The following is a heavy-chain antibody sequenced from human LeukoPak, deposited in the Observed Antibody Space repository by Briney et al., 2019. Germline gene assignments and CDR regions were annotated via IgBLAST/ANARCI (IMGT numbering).Heavy chain of an antibody. CDR2: IIPIFGTA. J-gene: IGHJ3*02. CDR3: ASSAKPIINVGPDAFDI. CDR1: GGTFSSYA. Sequence: ASVKVSCKASGGTFSSYAISWVRQAPGQGLEWMGGIIPIFGTANYAQKFQDRVTITADESTSTAYMELSSLRSEDTAVYYCASSAKPIINVGPDAFDIWGQGTMVTVSS. D-gene: IGHD5-12*01. V-gene: IGHV1-69*13.